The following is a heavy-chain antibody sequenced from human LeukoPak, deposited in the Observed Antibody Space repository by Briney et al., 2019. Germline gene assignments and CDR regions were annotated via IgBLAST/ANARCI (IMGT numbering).Heavy chain of an antibody. Sequence: GGSLRLSCAASGFTFTSYAMSWVHQAPGKGLEWVSAISGGGGSTYYADSVKGRFTISRDNSKNTLYLQMNSLRAEDTAVYYCAKDRWRVDIVATVDSWGQGTLLTVSS. CDR2: ISGGGGST. D-gene: IGHD5-12*01. J-gene: IGHJ4*02. V-gene: IGHV3-23*01. CDR3: AKDRWRVDIVATVDS. CDR1: GFTFTSYA.